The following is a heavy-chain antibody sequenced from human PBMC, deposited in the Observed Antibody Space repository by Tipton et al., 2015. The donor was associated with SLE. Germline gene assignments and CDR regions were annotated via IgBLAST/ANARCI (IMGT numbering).Heavy chain of an antibody. CDR1: GDSLSGQY. Sequence: TLSLTCSVYGDSLSGQYWSWIRQPPGKGLEWIGEVFRGGSTNYSPSLESRVTITVDMSKNHFSLKLTSVTAADTAVYFCARDRDIVLEPVPIPLAFDIWGQGTTVTVSS. CDR3: ARDRDIVLEPVPIPLAFDI. D-gene: IGHD2-8*02. J-gene: IGHJ3*02. V-gene: IGHV4-34*12. CDR2: VFRGGST.